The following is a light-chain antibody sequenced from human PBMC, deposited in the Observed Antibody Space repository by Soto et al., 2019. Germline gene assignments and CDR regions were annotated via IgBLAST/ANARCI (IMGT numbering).Light chain of an antibody. J-gene: IGLJ2*01. Sequence: QSALTQPPSASGTPGQRVTISWSGNNSDIGSNYVYWYQQFPGTAPKLLIYRNNQRPSGVPDRFSGSKSGTSASLAISGLRSEDEADYYCAAWDDSLSGRLFGGGTKLTVL. CDR3: AAWDDSLSGRL. V-gene: IGLV1-47*01. CDR2: RNN. CDR1: NSDIGSNY.